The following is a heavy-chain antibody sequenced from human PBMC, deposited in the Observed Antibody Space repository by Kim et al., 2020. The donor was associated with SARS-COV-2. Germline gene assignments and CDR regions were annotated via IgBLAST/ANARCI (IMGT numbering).Heavy chain of an antibody. J-gene: IGHJ4*02. CDR2: INWSGDST. Sequence: GGSLRLSCAASGFTFDDHAMIWVRQAPGKGLEWLSEINWSGDSTTYAASVKGRFTISRDNAKRSLYLQMDSLRVEDTALYFCARDQGAGGVTYFDFWGQGTLVTVSS. V-gene: IGHV3-20*04. D-gene: IGHD3-16*01. CDR1: GFTFDDHA. CDR3: ARDQGAGGVTYFDF.